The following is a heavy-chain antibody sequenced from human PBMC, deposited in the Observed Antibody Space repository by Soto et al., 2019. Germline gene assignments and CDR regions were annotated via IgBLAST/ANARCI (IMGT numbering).Heavy chain of an antibody. Sequence: GSGPTLVNPTQTLTLTCTFSGFSLSTSGMCVSWIRQPPGKALEWLALIDWDDDKYYSTPLKTRLTISKDTSKNQVVLTMTNMDPVDTATYYCARLVAGSLPDPRGYYYYGMDVWGQGTTVTVSS. J-gene: IGHJ6*02. V-gene: IGHV2-70*01. CDR3: ARLVAGSLPDPRGYYYYGMDV. CDR1: GFSLSTSGMC. CDR2: IDWDDDK. D-gene: IGHD5-12*01.